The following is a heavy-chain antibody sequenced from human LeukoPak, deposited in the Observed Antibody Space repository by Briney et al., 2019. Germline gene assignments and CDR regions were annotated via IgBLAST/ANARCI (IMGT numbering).Heavy chain of an antibody. D-gene: IGHD5-18*01. V-gene: IGHV3-21*01. CDR3: ASEPRGDSYGGFDY. J-gene: IGHJ4*02. CDR1: GFTFSSYS. CDR2: ISSSSSYI. Sequence: PGGSLRLSCAASGFTFSSYSMNWVRQAPGKGLEWVSSISSSSSYIYYADSVKGRFNISRDNAKNSLYLQMNSLRAEDTAVYYCASEPRGDSYGGFDYWGQGTLVTVSS.